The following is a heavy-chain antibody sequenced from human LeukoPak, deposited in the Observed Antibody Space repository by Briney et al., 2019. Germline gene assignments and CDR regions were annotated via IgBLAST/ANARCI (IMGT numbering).Heavy chain of an antibody. J-gene: IGHJ4*02. Sequence: GGSLRLSCAASGFTFSSYSMNWVRQAPGKGLEWVSSISSSSSCIYYADSVKGRFTISRDNAKNSLYLQMNSLRAEDTAVYYCAREASRKLGYCSGGSCGDFDYWGQGTLVTVSS. D-gene: IGHD2-15*01. CDR1: GFTFSSYS. CDR2: ISSSSSCI. V-gene: IGHV3-21*01. CDR3: AREASRKLGYCSGGSCGDFDY.